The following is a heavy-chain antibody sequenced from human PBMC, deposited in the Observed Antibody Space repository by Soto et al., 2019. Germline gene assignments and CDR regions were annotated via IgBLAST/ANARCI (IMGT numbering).Heavy chain of an antibody. Sequence: SETLSLTCTVSGVSISDTSYYWGWIRQPPGKGLEWIGTIYYSGSTYYSPSLKSRVTMSVDTSKNQFSLKLISVTAADTAVYYCARLYPQLDFDYWGQGTLVTVSS. CDR2: IYYSGST. J-gene: IGHJ4*02. D-gene: IGHD6-13*01. CDR3: ARLYPQLDFDY. CDR1: GVSISDTSYY. V-gene: IGHV4-39*01.